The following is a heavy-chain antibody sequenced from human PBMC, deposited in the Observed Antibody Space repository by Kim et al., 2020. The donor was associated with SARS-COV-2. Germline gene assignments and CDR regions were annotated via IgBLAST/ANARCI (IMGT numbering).Heavy chain of an antibody. CDR3: ARSEALRYFDGRFDP. CDR2: IQQDGSEK. CDR1: GFTFSSYW. J-gene: IGHJ5*02. V-gene: IGHV3-7*03. D-gene: IGHD3-9*01. Sequence: GGSLRLSCAASGFTFSSYWMSWVHQAPGKGLEWVANIQQDGSEKYYVDSVKGRFTISRDNAKNSLYLQMNSLRAEDTAVYYCARSEALRYFDGRFDPWGQGTLVTVSS.